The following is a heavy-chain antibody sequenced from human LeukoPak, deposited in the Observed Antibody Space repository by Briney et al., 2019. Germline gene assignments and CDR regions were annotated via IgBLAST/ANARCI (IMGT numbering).Heavy chain of an antibody. Sequence: GESLKISCKGSGYSFTSYWIGWVRQMPGKGLEWMGIIYPGDSDTRYSPSFQGQVTISADKSISTAYLQWSSLKASDTAMYYCARRRTYYYDSSGYYYAFDIWDQGTMVTVSS. V-gene: IGHV5-51*01. CDR1: GYSFTSYW. D-gene: IGHD3-22*01. J-gene: IGHJ3*02. CDR3: ARRRTYYYDSSGYYYAFDI. CDR2: IYPGDSDT.